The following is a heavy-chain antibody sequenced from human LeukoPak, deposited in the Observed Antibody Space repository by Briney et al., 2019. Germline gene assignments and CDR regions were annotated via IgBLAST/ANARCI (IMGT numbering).Heavy chain of an antibody. J-gene: IGHJ3*01. CDR3: VRVISDWVAFDV. Sequence: GGSLRLSCEASGLTFNNYWMHWVRQAPGRGLVWVSRIYIDGSSTSYADSVKGRFTISRDNAKNTLYMQMNSLRTEDTAVYYCVRVISDWVAFDVWGQGTMVTVSS. CDR2: IYIDGSST. D-gene: IGHD6-19*01. CDR1: GLTFNNYW. V-gene: IGHV3-74*01.